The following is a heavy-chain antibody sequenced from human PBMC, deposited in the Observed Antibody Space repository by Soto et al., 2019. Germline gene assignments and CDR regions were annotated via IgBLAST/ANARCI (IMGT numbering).Heavy chain of an antibody. Sequence: QITLKESGPTLVKPTQTLTLTCTFSGFSRSTSGVGVGWIRQPPGKALEWLALIYWDAEKRYSPSLKSRLTITKATSKKQGVLTMTNMDPVDTATYYCAHARRGYSYGWNYWGQGTLVTVSS. D-gene: IGHD5-18*01. CDR2: IYWDAEK. CDR3: AHARRGYSYGWNY. V-gene: IGHV2-5*02. CDR1: GFSRSTSGVG. J-gene: IGHJ4*02.